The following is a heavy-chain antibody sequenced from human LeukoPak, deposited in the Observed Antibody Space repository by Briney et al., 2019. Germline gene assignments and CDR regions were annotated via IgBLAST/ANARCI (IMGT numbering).Heavy chain of an antibody. Sequence: PGGSLRLSCAASGFTFSKYWMLWVRQAPRKGLESVSRINTDGTVTTYADSVKGRFTGSRDNADNTMFLQMNSVRDEDTAVYYCATKQWLAPPPDSWGQGTPVTVSS. CDR3: ATKQWLAPPPDS. D-gene: IGHD6-19*01. CDR2: INTDGTVT. V-gene: IGHV3-74*01. CDR1: GFTFSKYW. J-gene: IGHJ4*02.